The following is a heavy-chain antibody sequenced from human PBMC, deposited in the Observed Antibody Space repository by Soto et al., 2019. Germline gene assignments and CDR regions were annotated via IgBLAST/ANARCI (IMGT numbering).Heavy chain of an antibody. CDR2: MYSSGSS. D-gene: IGHD3-16*01. J-gene: IGHJ4*02. CDR3: VRSGHTFGGVM. CDR1: GASMNNYY. Sequence: SETLSLTCSVSGASMNNYYGSWVRQPPGRGLEWIGYMYSSGSSNYNSSLKSRVTISVDTSKNQFSLKLSSVTAADTAVYYCVRSGHTFGGVMWGLGPLVTVSS. V-gene: IGHV4-59*01.